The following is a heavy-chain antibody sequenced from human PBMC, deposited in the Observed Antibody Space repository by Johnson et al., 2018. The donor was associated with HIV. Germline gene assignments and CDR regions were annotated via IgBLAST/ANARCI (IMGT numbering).Heavy chain of an antibody. CDR3: AKSTWELRHLDAFDI. J-gene: IGHJ3*02. CDR1: GFTFSSYG. Sequence: QVQLVESGGGLVKPGGSLRLSCAASGFTFSSYGMHWVRQAPGKGLEWVAFIRYDGSNKYYADSVKGRFTISRDNSKNTLYLQMNSLRAEDTAVYYCAKSTWELRHLDAFDIWGQGTMVTVSS. CDR2: IRYDGSNK. D-gene: IGHD1-26*01. V-gene: IGHV3-30*02.